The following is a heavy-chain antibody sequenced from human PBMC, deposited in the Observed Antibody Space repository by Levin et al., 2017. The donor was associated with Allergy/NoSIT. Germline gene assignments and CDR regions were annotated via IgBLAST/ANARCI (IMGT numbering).Heavy chain of an antibody. D-gene: IGHD1-26*01. J-gene: IGHJ4*02. V-gene: IGHV3-30*04. CDR1: GFMLSYSA. CDR2: ISNHGSHT. Sequence: GGSLRLSCAASGFMLSYSAMHWVRQAPGKGLHWVAFISNHGSHTYYADSVKGRFTISRDNSKNTVHLQMDSLRPEDTAVYYCPGTPAGGIVGGPAFFDYWGQGTPVTVSS. CDR3: PGTPAGGIVGGPAFFDY.